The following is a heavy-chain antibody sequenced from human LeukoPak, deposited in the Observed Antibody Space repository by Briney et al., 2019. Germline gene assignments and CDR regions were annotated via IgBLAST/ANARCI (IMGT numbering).Heavy chain of an antibody. V-gene: IGHV1-18*01. CDR3: ARDVDGSSPWFDP. CDR2: ISAYNGNT. J-gene: IGHJ5*02. D-gene: IGHD6-6*01. CDR1: GYTFTSHG. Sequence: ASVKVSCKASGYTFTSHGISWVRQAPGQGLEWMGWISAYNGNTNYAQKLQGRVTMTTDTSTSTAYMELSSLRSEDTAVYYCARDVDGSSPWFDPWGQGTLVTVSS.